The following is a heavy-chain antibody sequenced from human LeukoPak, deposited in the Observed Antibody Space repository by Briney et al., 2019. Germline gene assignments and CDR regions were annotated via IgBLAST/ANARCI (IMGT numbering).Heavy chain of an antibody. CDR1: GYTFTGYY. CDR3: ARGSIAAAGTLYY. D-gene: IGHD6-13*01. J-gene: IGHJ4*02. Sequence: ASVKVSCKASGYTFTGYYMHWVRQAPGQGLEWMGWINPNSGGTNYAQKFQGWVTMTRDTSISTAYMELSRLRSDDTAVYYCARGSIAAAGTLYYWGQGTLVTVSS. CDR2: INPNSGGT. V-gene: IGHV1-2*04.